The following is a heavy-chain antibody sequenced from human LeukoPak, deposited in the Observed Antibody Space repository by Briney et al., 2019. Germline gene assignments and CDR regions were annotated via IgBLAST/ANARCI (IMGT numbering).Heavy chain of an antibody. D-gene: IGHD3-16*01. Sequence: GGSLRLSCAASGFTFSSYAMHWVRQAPGKGLEWVAVISYDGSNKYYADSVKGRFTISRDNSKNTLYLQMNSLRAEDTAVYYCARDRLRRDAFDIWGQGTMVTVSS. V-gene: IGHV3-30*04. J-gene: IGHJ3*02. CDR2: ISYDGSNK. CDR3: ARDRLRRDAFDI. CDR1: GFTFSSYA.